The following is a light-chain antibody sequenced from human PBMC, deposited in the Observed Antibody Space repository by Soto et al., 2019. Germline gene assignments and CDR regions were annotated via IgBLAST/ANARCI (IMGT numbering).Light chain of an antibody. V-gene: IGKV3-15*01. J-gene: IGKJ1*01. CDR3: QQYNNWHPWT. CDR2: GAS. Sequence: EIVMTQSPATLSVSPGERATLSCRASQSVSSKLAWYQQKPGQAPRLLIYGASTRANGIPARFSGSGSGTEFTLPISSLLPQDFAVYYCQQYNNWHPWTFGQGTKVEIK. CDR1: QSVSSK.